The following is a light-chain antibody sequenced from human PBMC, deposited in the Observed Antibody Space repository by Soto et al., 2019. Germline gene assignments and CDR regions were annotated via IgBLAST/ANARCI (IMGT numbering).Light chain of an antibody. CDR3: CSYVDTVTVI. CDR2: EDV. CDR1: NSYNL. J-gene: IGLJ2*01. V-gene: IGLV2-23*01. Sequence: QSVLTQPASVSGAPGQSITISCTGTNSYNLVSWFQQNPGKAPKLMIYEDVKRPSGVSDRFSGSKSGNTASLAISGLQPEDEDSYYCCSYVDTVTVIFGGGTKLTVL.